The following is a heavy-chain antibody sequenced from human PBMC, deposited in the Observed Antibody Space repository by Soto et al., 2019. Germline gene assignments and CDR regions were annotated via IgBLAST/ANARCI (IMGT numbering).Heavy chain of an antibody. CDR2: ISAYNGNT. Sequence: GASVKVSCKASGYTFTSYGISWVRQAPGQGLEWMGWISAYNGNTNYAQKLQGRVTMTTDTSTSTAYMELRSLRSDDTAVYYCARGGGYDYKYRNYYYYGMDVWGQGTTVTVSS. D-gene: IGHD5-12*01. CDR1: GYTFTSYG. V-gene: IGHV1-18*01. J-gene: IGHJ6*02. CDR3: ARGGGYDYKYRNYYYYGMDV.